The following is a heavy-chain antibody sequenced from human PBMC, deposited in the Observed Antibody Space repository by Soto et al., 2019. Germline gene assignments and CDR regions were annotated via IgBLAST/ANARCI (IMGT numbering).Heavy chain of an antibody. CDR2: IYGGGTT. D-gene: IGHD6-19*01. CDR1: GFAVSSKY. Sequence: EVQLVESGGGLIQPGGSLRLSCAASGFAVSSKYMTWVRQAPGKGLEWVSVIYGGGTTYYADSVKGRFTISIDTSKNTLYLQMNSLRAEDTAVYYCVQTTGWPGLDFWGQGTLVTVSS. J-gene: IGHJ4*02. CDR3: VQTTGWPGLDF. V-gene: IGHV3-53*01.